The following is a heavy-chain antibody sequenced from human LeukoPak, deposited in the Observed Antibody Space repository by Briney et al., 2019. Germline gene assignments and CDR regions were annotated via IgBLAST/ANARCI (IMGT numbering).Heavy chain of an antibody. D-gene: IGHD2-21*01. V-gene: IGHV3-74*01. Sequence: GGSLRLSCAASGFTFSSYWMHWVRQAPGKGLVWVSRINSDGSSTSYADSVKGRFTISRDNAKNTLYLQMNSLRAEDTAVYCCARAGDVAAFDYWGQGTLVTVSS. CDR2: INSDGSST. CDR1: GFTFSSYW. J-gene: IGHJ4*02. CDR3: ARAGDVAAFDY.